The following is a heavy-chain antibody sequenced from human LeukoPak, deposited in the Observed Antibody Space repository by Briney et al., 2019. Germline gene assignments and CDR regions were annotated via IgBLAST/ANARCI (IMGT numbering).Heavy chain of an antibody. CDR3: ARDLAAANYDAFDI. D-gene: IGHD6-25*01. CDR2: ISFDGTDK. V-gene: IGHV3-30*04. Sequence: GGSLRLSCAASGFIFTSFAIHWVRQAPGKGLEWVAVISFDGTDKYYADSVKGRFTISRDNSKNTLHLQMNSLRGEDTAVYYCARDLAAANYDAFDIWGHGTMVTVSS. J-gene: IGHJ3*02. CDR1: GFIFTSFA.